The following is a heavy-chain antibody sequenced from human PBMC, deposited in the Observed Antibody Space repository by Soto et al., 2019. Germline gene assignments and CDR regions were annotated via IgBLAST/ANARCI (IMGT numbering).Heavy chain of an antibody. J-gene: IGHJ4*01. CDR2: VYPSTSQT. CDR1: GYKFSTYW. CDR3: ARLSTVLTVRTASDL. V-gene: IGHV5-51*01. D-gene: IGHD2-21*02. Sequence: GESLKISCKASGYKFSTYWIAWVRQMPVKGLEFMGIVYPSTSQTTYSPSFQGQVTISADKSINTAYLEWGGLKASDTAMYYCARLSTVLTVRTASDLWGQGTLVTVSS.